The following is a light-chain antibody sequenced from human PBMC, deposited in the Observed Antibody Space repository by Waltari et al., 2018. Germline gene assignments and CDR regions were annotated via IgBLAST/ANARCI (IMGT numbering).Light chain of an antibody. V-gene: IGLV2-14*01. CDR2: DVS. CDR3: CSFTSRSTWV. CDR1: SSDVGGSNS. J-gene: IGLJ3*02. Sequence: QSALTHPASVSASPAQSITTSCTGTSSDVGGSNSVSWYQQHPGKVPKLLIFDVSNRPSGVSDRFSGSKSGNTASLTISGLQAEDESDYYCCSFTSRSTWVFGGGTKLTVL.